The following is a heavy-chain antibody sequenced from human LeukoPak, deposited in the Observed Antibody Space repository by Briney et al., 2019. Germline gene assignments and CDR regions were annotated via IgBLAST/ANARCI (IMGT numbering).Heavy chain of an antibody. J-gene: IGHJ4*02. CDR3: ATAPTVAVGYCSSSSCQADY. CDR1: GFDFSSYS. D-gene: IGHD2-2*01. V-gene: IGHV3-21*01. CDR2: ISPWSDYI. Sequence: GGSLRLSYAASGFDFSSYSMKWVRQAPGKGLEWVSAISPWSDYIYYVDSVKGRFTISRDYAKNSLYLQMNSLRAEGTAVYYCATAPTVAVGYCSSSSCQADYWGQGTLVAVSS.